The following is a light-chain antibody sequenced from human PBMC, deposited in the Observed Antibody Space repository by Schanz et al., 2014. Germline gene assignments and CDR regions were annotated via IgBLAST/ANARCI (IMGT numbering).Light chain of an antibody. J-gene: IGLJ3*02. V-gene: IGLV1-44*01. CDR2: TNN. CDR3: AAWDDSLNSWV. Sequence: QSVLTQPPSASATPGLRVTISCSGSSSNIGSNPVNWYQQLPGAAPKLLIYTNNQRPSGVPDRFSGSKSGTSASLAISGLQSEDEADYYCAAWDDSLNSWVFGGGTKVTVL. CDR1: SSNIGSNP.